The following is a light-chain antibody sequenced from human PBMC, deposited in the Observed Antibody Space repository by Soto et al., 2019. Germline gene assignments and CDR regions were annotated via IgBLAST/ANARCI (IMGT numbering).Light chain of an antibody. Sequence: EIVMTQSPATLSVSPGERATLSCRASQSVSSNLAWYQQKPGQAPRLLIYGASTRATGIPAGFSGSGSGTEFTLTISSLQSEDFAVYYCQQYNSWPLTFGGGTKVESK. CDR2: GAS. CDR1: QSVSSN. J-gene: IGKJ4*01. V-gene: IGKV3-15*01. CDR3: QQYNSWPLT.